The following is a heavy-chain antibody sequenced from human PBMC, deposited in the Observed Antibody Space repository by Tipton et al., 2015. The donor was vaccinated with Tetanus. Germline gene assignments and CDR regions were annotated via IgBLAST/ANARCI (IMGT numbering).Heavy chain of an antibody. CDR2: INHSGNT. CDR1: GASFSDYY. D-gene: IGHD2/OR15-2a*01. Sequence: LRLSCAVYGASFSDYYWSWIRQAPGKGLEWIGEINHSGNTNHNPSLKSRVTLSVDTSKNQFSLKLNSVTAADTAVYYCARVANRSRRRGFDVWGQGTKVAVSS. V-gene: IGHV4-34*01. CDR3: ARVANRSRRRGFDV. J-gene: IGHJ3*01.